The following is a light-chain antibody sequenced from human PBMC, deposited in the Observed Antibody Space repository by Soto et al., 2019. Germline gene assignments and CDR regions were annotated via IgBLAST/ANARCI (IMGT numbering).Light chain of an antibody. V-gene: IGLV2-8*01. CDR3: SSCAGSNNPDV. Sequence: QSALTQPPSASGSPGQSVTISCTGTSSDVRGCKFVYWYQQYPGKAPKLIIYEVSKRPSGVPDRFSGSKSGNTASLTVSGPRAEDEADYYCSSCAGSNNPDVFGTGTKLTVL. CDR2: EVS. CDR1: SSDVRGCKF. J-gene: IGLJ1*01.